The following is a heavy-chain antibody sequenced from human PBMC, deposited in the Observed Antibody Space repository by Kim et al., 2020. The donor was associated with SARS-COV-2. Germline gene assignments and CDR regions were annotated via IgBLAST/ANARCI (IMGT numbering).Heavy chain of an antibody. V-gene: IGHV5-51*01. D-gene: IGHD2-21*02. Sequence: RYSPSFQGRVTISADKSISTAYLQWSSLKASDTARYYCASAGNKVTHFDYWGQGTLVTVSS. J-gene: IGHJ4*02. CDR3: ASAGNKVTHFDY.